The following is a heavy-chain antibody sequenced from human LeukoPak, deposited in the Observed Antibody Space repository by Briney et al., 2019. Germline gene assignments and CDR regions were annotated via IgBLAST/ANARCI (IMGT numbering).Heavy chain of an antibody. CDR3: ARAYSGYDLYYYYYMDV. CDR1: GYTFTSYG. Sequence: ASVKVSCKASGYTFTSYGMNWVRQAPGQGLEWMGWINTNTGNPTYAQGFTGRFVFSLDTSVSTAYLQISSLKAEDTAVYYCARAYSGYDLYYYYYMDVWGKGTTVTVSS. V-gene: IGHV7-4-1*02. D-gene: IGHD5-12*01. CDR2: INTNTGNP. J-gene: IGHJ6*03.